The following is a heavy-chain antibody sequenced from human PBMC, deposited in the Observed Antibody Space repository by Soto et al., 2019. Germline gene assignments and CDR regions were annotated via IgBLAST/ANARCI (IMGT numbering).Heavy chain of an antibody. J-gene: IGHJ6*02. CDR2: ISSSSSYI. D-gene: IGHD3-3*01. CDR3: ARAPNRDFWSGYYTHYYGMDV. V-gene: IGHV3-21*01. Sequence: EVQLVESGGGLVKPGGSLRLSCAASGFTFSSYSMNWVRQAPGKGLEWVSSISSSSSYIYYADSVKGRFTISRDNAKNSLYLQMNSLRAEDTAVYYCARAPNRDFWSGYYTHYYGMDVWGQGTTVTVSS. CDR1: GFTFSSYS.